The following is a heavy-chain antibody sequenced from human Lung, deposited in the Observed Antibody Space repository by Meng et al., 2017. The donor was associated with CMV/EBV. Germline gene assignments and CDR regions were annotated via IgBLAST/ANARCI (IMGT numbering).Heavy chain of an antibody. CDR3: ARDNDGKYY. CDR1: GFTFGSYW. J-gene: IGHJ4*02. Sequence: ESXKISCAASGFTFGSYWMSWVRQAPGKGLAWVANINQDGSVKYYVDSVKGRFTISRDNAKNSLYLQMNSLRVEDTAVYYCARDNDGKYYWGQGTLVTVSS. V-gene: IGHV3-7*01. CDR2: INQDGSVK. D-gene: IGHD5-24*01.